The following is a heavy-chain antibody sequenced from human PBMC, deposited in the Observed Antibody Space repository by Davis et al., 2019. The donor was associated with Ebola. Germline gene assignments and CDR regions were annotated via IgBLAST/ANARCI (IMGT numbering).Heavy chain of an antibody. CDR1: GDTVSGKDSA. CDR3: ARGWLRGYLDY. Sequence: HSQTLSLTCAISGDTVSGKDSAWNWIRQSPSRGLEWLGRIYYYRSKWYIDYAESVRGRIIINPDTSKNQFSLQLNSVTPEDTAVYYCARGWLRGYLDYWGQGTLVTVSS. D-gene: IGHD3-3*01. V-gene: IGHV6-1*01. CDR2: IYYYRSKWYI. J-gene: IGHJ4*02.